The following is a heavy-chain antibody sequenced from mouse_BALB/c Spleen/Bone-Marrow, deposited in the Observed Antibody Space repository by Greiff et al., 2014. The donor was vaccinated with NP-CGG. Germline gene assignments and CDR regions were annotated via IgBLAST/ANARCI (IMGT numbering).Heavy chain of an antibody. D-gene: IGHD1-1*02. CDR3: ARSGERYGAMDY. CDR1: GFTFSDYY. CDR2: ISDGGSYT. V-gene: IGHV5-4*02. Sequence: EVKVVESGGGLVKPGGSLKLSCAASGFTFSDYYMYWVRQTSEKRLEWVATISDGGSYTYYPDSVKGRFTISRDNAKNNLYLQMSSLKSEDTAMYYCARSGERYGAMDYWGQGTSVTVFS. J-gene: IGHJ4*01.